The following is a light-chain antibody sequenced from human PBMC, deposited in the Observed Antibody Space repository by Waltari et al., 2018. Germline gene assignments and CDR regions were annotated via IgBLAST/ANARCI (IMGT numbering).Light chain of an antibody. CDR2: EVN. V-gene: IGLV2-8*01. CDR3: SSYAGSNTLV. CDR1: NSDLGTYNY. Sequence: QSALTQPPSASGSPGQSVTISCSGTNSDLGTYNYVPWFQQHPGRAPKLLIYEVNKRPSGVPDRFSGSKSDNRASLTVSGLQADDEAVYHCSSYAGSNTLVFGGGTRLTVL. J-gene: IGLJ2*01.